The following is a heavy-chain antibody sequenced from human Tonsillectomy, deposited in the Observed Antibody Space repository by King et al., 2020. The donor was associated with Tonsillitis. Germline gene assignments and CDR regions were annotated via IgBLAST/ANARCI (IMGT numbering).Heavy chain of an antibody. V-gene: IGHV3-23*04. CDR2: LSGSGGNT. Sequence: VQLVESGGGLVQPGGSLRLSCAASGFTFSSYAMSWVRQAPGKGLEWVSALSGSGGNTYYADSVRGRLTISRDNSKNTLYLQMNSLRAEDTAIYYCAKDFYGALFDYWGQGTLVTVPS. CDR3: AKDFYGALFDY. CDR1: GFTFSSYA. D-gene: IGHD4-17*01. J-gene: IGHJ4*02.